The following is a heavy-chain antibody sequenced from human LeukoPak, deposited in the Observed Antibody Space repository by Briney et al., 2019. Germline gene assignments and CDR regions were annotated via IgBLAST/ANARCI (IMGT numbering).Heavy chain of an antibody. Sequence: GSLRLSCVVSGFTFSNFWMSWVRQAPGKGLEWVANIKEDGGAKVYVDSVKGRFTISRDNAKNSLYLQMDSLRAEDTAVYYCARDPEYGALDYWGQGTLVTVSS. V-gene: IGHV3-7*01. CDR1: GFTFSNFW. CDR3: ARDPEYGALDY. D-gene: IGHD2-2*01. J-gene: IGHJ4*02. CDR2: IKEDGGAK.